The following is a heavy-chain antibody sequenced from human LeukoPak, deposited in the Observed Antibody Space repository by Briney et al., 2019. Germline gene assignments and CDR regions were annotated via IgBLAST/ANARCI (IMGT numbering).Heavy chain of an antibody. V-gene: IGHV1-24*01. D-gene: IGHD1-7*01. Sequence: ASVKVSCKVSGYTLTELSMHWVRQAPGKGLEWMGGFDPEDGETIYAQKFQGRVTITADESTSTAYMELSSLRSEDTAVYYCARVKRGQYRNYAPFDYWGQGTLVTVSS. J-gene: IGHJ4*02. CDR1: GYTLTELS. CDR2: FDPEDGET. CDR3: ARVKRGQYRNYAPFDY.